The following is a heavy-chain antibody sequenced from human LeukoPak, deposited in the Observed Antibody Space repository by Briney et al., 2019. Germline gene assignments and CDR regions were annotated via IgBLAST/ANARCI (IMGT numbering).Heavy chain of an antibody. CDR2: IFYSGST. CDR3: ARGYYDVLTNYPKNFDQ. CDR1: GGSIISADHY. V-gene: IGHV4-30-4*01. J-gene: IGHJ4*02. Sequence: SQTLSLTCTVSGGSIISADHYWRWIRQPPGKGLEWIGYIFYSGSTYYKSSLKSRLTISVDTSKNQFSLKLSSVTAADTAVYYCARGYYDVLTNYPKNFDQWGQGTLVTVSS. D-gene: IGHD3-9*01.